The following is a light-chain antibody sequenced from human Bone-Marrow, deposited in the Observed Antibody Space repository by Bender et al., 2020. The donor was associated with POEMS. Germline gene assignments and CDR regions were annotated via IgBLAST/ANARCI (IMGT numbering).Light chain of an antibody. V-gene: IGLV1-44*01. CDR3: SSWDDSLNGWV. J-gene: IGLJ3*02. CDR1: SSNFGNNA. Sequence: TISCSGTSSNFGNNAANWYQHVPGTAPKLLIYSNNQRLSGVPDRFSASTSGTSASLAISGLHSDDEADYYCSSWDDSLNGWVFGGGPKLTPL. CDR2: SNN.